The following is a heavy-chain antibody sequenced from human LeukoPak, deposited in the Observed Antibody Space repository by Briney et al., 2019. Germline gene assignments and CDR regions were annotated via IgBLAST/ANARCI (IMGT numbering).Heavy chain of an antibody. J-gene: IGHJ2*01. CDR1: GGSISTYY. D-gene: IGHD4-17*01. CDR3: ARGVHGDYRWYFDL. Sequence: PSETLSLTCTVSGGSISTYYWSWIRQPPGKGLEGVGYIYYSGSTNHNPSLKSRVTISVDTSKNQFSLRLSAVTAADTAVYYCARGVHGDYRWYFDLWGRGTLVTVSS. CDR2: IYYSGST. V-gene: IGHV4-59*01.